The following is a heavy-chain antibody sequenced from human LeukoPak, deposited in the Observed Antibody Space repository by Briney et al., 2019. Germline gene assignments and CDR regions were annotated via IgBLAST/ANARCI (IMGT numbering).Heavy chain of an antibody. J-gene: IGHJ4*02. D-gene: IGHD4/OR15-4a*01. CDR1: GYTFTSYY. Sequence: GASVKVSCTASGYTFTSYYMHWVRQAPGQGLEWMGIINPSGGSTSYAQKFQGRVTMTRDMSTSTVYMELSSLRSEDTAVYYCARDRVGLTAFDYWGQGTLVTVSS. CDR2: INPSGGST. CDR3: ARDRVGLTAFDY. V-gene: IGHV1-46*01.